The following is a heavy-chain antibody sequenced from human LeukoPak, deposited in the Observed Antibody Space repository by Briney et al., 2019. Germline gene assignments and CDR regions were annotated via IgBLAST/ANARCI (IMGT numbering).Heavy chain of an antibody. D-gene: IGHD3-10*01. Sequence: PSETLSLTCTVSGGSISSRSYYWGWIRQPPGKGLEWIGRIYYSGSTYYNPSLKSRVTLSVDTSKNQFSLKLTSVTAADTAVYYCARFYYGSGSSPNNWFDPWGQGTLVTVSP. V-gene: IGHV4-39*07. CDR2: IYYSGST. J-gene: IGHJ5*02. CDR1: GGSISSRSYY. CDR3: ARFYYGSGSSPNNWFDP.